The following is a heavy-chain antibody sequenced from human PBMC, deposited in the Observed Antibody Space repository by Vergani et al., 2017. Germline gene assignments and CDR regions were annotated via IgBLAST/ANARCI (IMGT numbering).Heavy chain of an antibody. D-gene: IGHD2-2*01. CDR3: ARGPPTVVVPAAMVLFDY. CDR1: GGTFSSYT. CDR2: IIPFLGIP. V-gene: IGHV1-69*02. Sequence: QVQLVQSGAEVKKPGSSVKVSCKASGGTFSSYTINWVRQAPGQGLEWLGRIIPFLGIPNYAQKFQGRVTITADKSTSTVYMELSSLRSEDTAVYYCARGPPTVVVPAAMVLFDYWGQGTLVTVSS. J-gene: IGHJ4*02.